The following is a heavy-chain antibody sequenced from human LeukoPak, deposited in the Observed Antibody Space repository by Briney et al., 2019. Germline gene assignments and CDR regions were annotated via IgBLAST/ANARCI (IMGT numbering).Heavy chain of an antibody. D-gene: IGHD3-10*02. CDR3: ARDLRYLFGSDGTEV. Sequence: SETLSLTCTVSGGSISSYYWSWIRQPPGKGLGWIGYIYYSGSTTYNPSLKSRVTISVGTSRIQFSLKLSSVTGAYTAVYYCARDLRYLFGSDGTEVWGEGTTGTVSS. CDR1: GGSISSYY. V-gene: IGHV4-59*01. J-gene: IGHJ6*01. CDR2: IYYSGST.